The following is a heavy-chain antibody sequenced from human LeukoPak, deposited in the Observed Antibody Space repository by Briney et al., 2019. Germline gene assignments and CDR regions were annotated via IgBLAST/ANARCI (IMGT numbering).Heavy chain of an antibody. V-gene: IGHV3-33*01. CDR2: IWNDGSNK. CDR3: ARQTWDY. CDR1: GFTFSIYG. J-gene: IGHJ4*02. Sequence: GGSLRLSCAASGFTFSIYGIHWVRQAPGKGLEWVAVIWNDGSNKYYADSVKGRFTISRDNSKNTVYLQMYSLRAEDTAVYYCARQTWDYWGQGTLVTVSS.